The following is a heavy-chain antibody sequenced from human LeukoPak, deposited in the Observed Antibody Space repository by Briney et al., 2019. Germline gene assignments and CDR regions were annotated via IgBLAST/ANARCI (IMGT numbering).Heavy chain of an antibody. CDR3: ARDPPNYYDSSGYYHFDY. D-gene: IGHD3-22*01. V-gene: IGHV3-33*08. CDR2: IWYDGSNK. J-gene: IGHJ4*02. CDR1: GFTFSSYS. Sequence: GGSLRLSCAASGFTFSSYSMNWVRQAPGKGLEWVAVIWYDGSNKYYADSVKGRFTISRDNSKNTLYLQMNSLRAEDTAVYYCARDPPNYYDSSGYYHFDYWGQGTLVTVSS.